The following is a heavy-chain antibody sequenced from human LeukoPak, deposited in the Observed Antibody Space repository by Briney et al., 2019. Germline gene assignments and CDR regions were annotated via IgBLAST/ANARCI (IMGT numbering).Heavy chain of an antibody. J-gene: IGHJ4*02. Sequence: ASVKVSCKASGYTFTDYYMHWVRQAPGRGLEWMGRINPKSGVINYAQKFQGRVTMTRDTSISTAYMELSRLRSDDTAVYYCARVRSSSSPWDFDYWGQGTLVTVSS. D-gene: IGHD6-6*01. CDR2: INPKSGVI. CDR1: GYTFTDYY. V-gene: IGHV1-2*06. CDR3: ARVRSSSSPWDFDY.